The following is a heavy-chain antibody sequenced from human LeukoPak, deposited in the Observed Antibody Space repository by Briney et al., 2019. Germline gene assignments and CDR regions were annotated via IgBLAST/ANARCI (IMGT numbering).Heavy chain of an antibody. J-gene: IGHJ4*02. CDR2: FYNSGNI. D-gene: IGHD6-13*01. Sequence: SETLSLTCTVSGGSISTYYWTWIRQPPGKGLEWIGYFYNSGNINYNPSLKSRVTISVDTSKKHLSLNLNSLTAADPAVYYCARGGGSWANFDHWGQGILVTVS. CDR3: ARGGGSWANFDH. V-gene: IGHV4-59*13. CDR1: GGSISTYY.